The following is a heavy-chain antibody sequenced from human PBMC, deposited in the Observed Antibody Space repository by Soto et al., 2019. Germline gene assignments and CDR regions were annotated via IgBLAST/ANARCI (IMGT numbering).Heavy chain of an antibody. CDR2: IYWNDDR. CDR3: AHDQNDGSGYYPHDAFDI. D-gene: IGHD3-22*01. V-gene: IGHV2-5*01. J-gene: IGHJ3*02. Sequence: QITLKESGPTLVKPTQTLTLTCTFSGFSLTTNDMGVGWIRQPPGKALEWLALIYWNDDRRYSPSLKTRLTITKDTSKNQVVLTMSNMDPVDTATYYCAHDQNDGSGYYPHDAFDIWGQGTTVTVSS. CDR1: GFSLTTNDMG.